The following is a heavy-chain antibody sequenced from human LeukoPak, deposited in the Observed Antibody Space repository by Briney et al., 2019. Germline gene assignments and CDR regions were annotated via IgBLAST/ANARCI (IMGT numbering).Heavy chain of an antibody. CDR1: GFTFSSYA. D-gene: IGHD2-15*01. CDR3: AKDLGADIVVVVAAFDY. CDR2: ISGSGGST. J-gene: IGHJ4*02. Sequence: GGSLRLSCAASGFTFSSYAMSWVRQAPGKGLEWVSAISGSGGSTYYADSVKGRFTISRDNSKNTLYLQMNSLRAEDTAVYYCAKDLGADIVVVVAAFDYWGQGTLVTVSS. V-gene: IGHV3-23*01.